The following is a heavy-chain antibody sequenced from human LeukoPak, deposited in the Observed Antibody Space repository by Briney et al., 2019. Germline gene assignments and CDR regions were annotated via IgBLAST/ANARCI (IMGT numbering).Heavy chain of an antibody. D-gene: IGHD3-10*01. J-gene: IGHJ4*02. V-gene: IGHV1-46*01. CDR1: GYTFTSYY. CDR2: INPSGGST. CDR3: ARGMVRGGERFFCDY. Sequence: ASVKVSCKASGYTFTSYYMHWVRQAPGQGLEWMGIINPSGGSTSYAQKFQGRVTMTRDTSTSTVYMELSSLRSEDTAVYYCARGMVRGGERFFCDYWGQGTLVTVSS.